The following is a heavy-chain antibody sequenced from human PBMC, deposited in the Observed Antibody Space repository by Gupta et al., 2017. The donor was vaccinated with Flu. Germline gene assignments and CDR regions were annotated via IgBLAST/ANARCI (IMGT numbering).Heavy chain of an antibody. Sequence: QVQLVESGGGVVQPGRSLRLSCAASGFTFSSYGMHWVRQAPGKGLEWVAVIWYDGSNKYYADSVKGRFTISRDNSKNTLYLQMNSLRAEDTAVYYCARPVGANSYFDYWGQGTLVTVSS. V-gene: IGHV3-33*01. CDR3: ARPVGANSYFDY. CDR2: IWYDGSNK. J-gene: IGHJ4*02. D-gene: IGHD1-26*01. CDR1: GFTFSSYG.